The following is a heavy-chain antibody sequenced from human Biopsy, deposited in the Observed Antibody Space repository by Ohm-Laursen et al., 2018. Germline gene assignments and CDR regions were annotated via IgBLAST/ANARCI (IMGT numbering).Heavy chain of an antibody. CDR2: IISMVGTP. CDR3: ARFPLGAYDSSGSYRAVEDWYFDL. CDR1: GGTFNNYG. J-gene: IGHJ2*01. D-gene: IGHD3-22*01. V-gene: IGHV1-69*04. Sequence: SSVKVSCKASGGTFNNYGITWVRQAPGQGLEWVGRIISMVGTPKYAQKFQGRATITVDKSTSTAYLDLSSLKSEDTAIYYCARFPLGAYDSSGSYRAVEDWYFDLWGRGTLVTVSS.